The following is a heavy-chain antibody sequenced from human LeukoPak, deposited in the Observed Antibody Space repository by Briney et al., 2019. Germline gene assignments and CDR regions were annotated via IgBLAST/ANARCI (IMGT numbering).Heavy chain of an antibody. D-gene: IGHD2-2*01. CDR3: VSFYETY. Sequence: KPGGSLRLSCAASGNYWTHWVRQAPGKGLVWVSHINSDGSWTSYADSVKGRFTISKDNAKNTVYLQMNNLRAEDTAVYYCVSFYETYWGRGTLVTVSS. J-gene: IGHJ4*02. CDR1: GNYW. CDR2: INSDGSWT. V-gene: IGHV3-74*01.